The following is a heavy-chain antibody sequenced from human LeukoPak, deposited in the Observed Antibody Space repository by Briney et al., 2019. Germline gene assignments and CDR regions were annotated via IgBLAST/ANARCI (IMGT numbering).Heavy chain of an antibody. CDR2: INSDGSST. CDR3: ARDPGYCSGGSCHPDNWFDP. V-gene: IGHV3-74*01. CDR1: GFTFSSYW. J-gene: IGHJ5*02. D-gene: IGHD2-15*01. Sequence: LPGGSLRLSCAASGFTFSSYWMHWVRQAPGKGLVWVSRINSDGSSTSYADSVKGRFTISRDNAKNTLYLQMNSLRAEDTAVYYCARDPGYCSGGSCHPDNWFDPWGQGTLVTVSS.